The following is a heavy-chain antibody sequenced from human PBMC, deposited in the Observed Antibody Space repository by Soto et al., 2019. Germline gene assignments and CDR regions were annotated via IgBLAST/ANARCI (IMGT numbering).Heavy chain of an antibody. CDR2: IYHSGIT. J-gene: IGHJ6*03. CDR3: ARGGTAGSYYYYRDG. V-gene: IGHV4-4*01. D-gene: IGHD3-10*01. Sequence: PETMSLTCAVSSGSISSINWWSWVRQTPWKWLERIGEIYHSGITNSNPPLKGQVAISVATSKWHFTLNLSSVSAADTAVYCCARGGTAGSYYYYRDGWGKWTTVTV. CDR1: SGSISSINW.